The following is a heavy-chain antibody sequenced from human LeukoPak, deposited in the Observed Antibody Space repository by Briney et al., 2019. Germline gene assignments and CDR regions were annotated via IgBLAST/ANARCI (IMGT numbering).Heavy chain of an antibody. CDR3: ARGDFYRYYFDY. D-gene: IGHD2/OR15-2a*01. V-gene: IGHV1-46*01. Sequence: ASVTVSCKASGYTFTSYYVHWVRQAPGQGPEWMGIINPSGGATRYAQKFQGRVTMTRDMSTSTVYMELSSLRSEDTAVYYCARGDFYRYYFDYWGQGTLVTVSS. CDR1: GYTFTSYY. CDR2: INPSGGAT. J-gene: IGHJ4*02.